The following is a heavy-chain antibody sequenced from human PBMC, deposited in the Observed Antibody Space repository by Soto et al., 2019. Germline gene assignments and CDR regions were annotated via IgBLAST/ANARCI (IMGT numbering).Heavy chain of an antibody. V-gene: IGHV1-3*05. Sequence: QVQLVQSGAEEKKPGASVKVSCKASGYTFTSYAMHWVRQAPGQRLEWMGWINAGNGNTKYSQKFQGRVTITRDTSASTAYMELSSLRSEDTAVYYCARGAMGFTMIVVDPSPQYNWFDPWGQGTLVTVSS. CDR3: ARGAMGFTMIVVDPSPQYNWFDP. J-gene: IGHJ5*02. CDR1: GYTFTSYA. D-gene: IGHD3-22*01. CDR2: INAGNGNT.